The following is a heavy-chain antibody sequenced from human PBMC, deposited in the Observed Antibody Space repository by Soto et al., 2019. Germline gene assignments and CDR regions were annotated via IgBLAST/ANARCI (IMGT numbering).Heavy chain of an antibody. J-gene: IGHJ4*02. CDR2: IYSSGST. CDR1: GGSISSGGYY. CDR3: ESSVLMATIPDS. V-gene: IGHV4-31*03. D-gene: IGHD2-8*01. Sequence: SETLSLTCTVSGGSISSGGYYWSWIRQHPRKGLEWIGYIYSSGSTYYNPSLRSRVAISIDTSKNQFSLRLTSVTTADTAVYYCESSVLMATIPDSWGQGTLVTVSS.